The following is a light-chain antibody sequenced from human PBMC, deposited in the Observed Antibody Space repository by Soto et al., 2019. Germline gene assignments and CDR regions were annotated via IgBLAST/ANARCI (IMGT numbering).Light chain of an antibody. Sequence: QSALTQPASVSGSPGQSITISCNETSSDVGGYNLVSWYQQYPDKAPKLMIFDVNTRPSGVSNRFSGSKSGNTASLTISGLQAEYEADYYCSSYKSSSTLPYVFGTGTKLTVL. CDR1: SSDVGGYNL. CDR3: SSYKSSSTLPYV. CDR2: DVN. J-gene: IGLJ1*01. V-gene: IGLV2-14*01.